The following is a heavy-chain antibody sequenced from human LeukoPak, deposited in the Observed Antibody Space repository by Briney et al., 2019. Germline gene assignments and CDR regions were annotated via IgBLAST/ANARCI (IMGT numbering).Heavy chain of an antibody. Sequence: SETLSLTCAVYGGSFSGYYWSWIRQPPGKGLEWIGEINHSGSTNYNPSHKSRVTISVDTSKNQFSLKLSSVTAADTALYYCARGYSSSHFDYWDQGTLVTVSS. CDR1: GGSFSGYY. V-gene: IGHV4-34*01. CDR3: ARGYSSSHFDY. CDR2: INHSGST. J-gene: IGHJ4*02. D-gene: IGHD6-13*01.